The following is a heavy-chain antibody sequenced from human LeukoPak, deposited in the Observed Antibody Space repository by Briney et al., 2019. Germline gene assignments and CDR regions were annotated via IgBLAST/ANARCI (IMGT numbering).Heavy chain of an antibody. Sequence: SQTLSLTCTVSGGSISSGDYYWSWIRQPPGTGLEWIGYIYYSGSTYYNPSLKSRVTISVDTSKNQFSLKLSSVTAADTAVYYCARRGTVAAVDYGMDVWGQGTTVTVSS. CDR1: GGSISSGDYY. CDR3: ARRGTVAAVDYGMDV. J-gene: IGHJ6*02. CDR2: IYYSGST. V-gene: IGHV4-30-4*01. D-gene: IGHD6-13*01.